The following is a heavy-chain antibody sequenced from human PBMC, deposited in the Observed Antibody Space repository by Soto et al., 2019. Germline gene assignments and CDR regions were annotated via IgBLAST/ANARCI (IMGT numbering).Heavy chain of an antibody. CDR3: ARGYYKYMDV. J-gene: IGHJ6*03. CDR1: GGSISSYY. Sequence: SETLSLTCTVSGGSISSYYWSWIRQPPGKGLECIGYMYYSGSTNYNPSLKSRVTISVDTSKNQFSLKLSSVTAADTAVYYCARGYYKYMDVWGKGTTVTVSS. V-gene: IGHV4-59*01. CDR2: MYYSGST.